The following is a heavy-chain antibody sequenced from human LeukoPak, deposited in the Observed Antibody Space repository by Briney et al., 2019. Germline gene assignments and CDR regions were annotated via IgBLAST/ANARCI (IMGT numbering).Heavy chain of an antibody. CDR3: ARDLAEDDFWSGYYCLDY. D-gene: IGHD3-3*01. Sequence: GGSLRLSCAASGFTFSSYSMNWVRQAPGKGMEWVSSISSSSSYIYYADSVKGRFTISRDNAKNSLYLKMNSLRAEDTAVYYCARDLAEDDFWSGYYCLDYWGQGTLVAVSS. J-gene: IGHJ4*02. CDR1: GFTFSSYS. V-gene: IGHV3-21*01. CDR2: ISSSSSYI.